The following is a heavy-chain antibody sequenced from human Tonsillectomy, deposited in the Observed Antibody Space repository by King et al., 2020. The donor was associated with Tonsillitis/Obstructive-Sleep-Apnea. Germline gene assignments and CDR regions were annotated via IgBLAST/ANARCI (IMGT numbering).Heavy chain of an antibody. CDR1: GGSVSSGRYY. Sequence: QLQESGPGLVKPSETLSLTCTVSGGSVSSGRYYWSWIRQPPGKGLEWIGYIYYSGSTNYNPSLKRRVTISVDTSKNQFSLKLSSVTAADTAVYYCARGGTNIVVGPAARPDYYYYMDVWGNGTTVTVSS. D-gene: IGHD2-2*01. CDR3: ARGGTNIVVGPAARPDYYYYMDV. J-gene: IGHJ6*03. V-gene: IGHV4-61*01. CDR2: IYYSGST.